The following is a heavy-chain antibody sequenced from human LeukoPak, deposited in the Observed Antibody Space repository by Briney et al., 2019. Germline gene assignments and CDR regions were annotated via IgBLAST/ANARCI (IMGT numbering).Heavy chain of an antibody. D-gene: IGHD3-10*01. Sequence: SQTLSLTCPVPGDSISRHLYFWSWIRQPPGKGLEWIGYIYYSGSTYYNPSLKSRVTISVDTSKNQFSLKLSSVTAADTAVYYCASGDPFDYWGQGTPVTVSS. CDR3: ASGDPFDY. V-gene: IGHV4-30-4*01. CDR2: IYYSGST. J-gene: IGHJ4*02. CDR1: GDSISRHLYF.